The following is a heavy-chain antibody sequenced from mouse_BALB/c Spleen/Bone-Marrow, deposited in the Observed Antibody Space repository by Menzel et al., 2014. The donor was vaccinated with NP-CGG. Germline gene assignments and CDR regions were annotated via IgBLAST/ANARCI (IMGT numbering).Heavy chain of an antibody. Sequence: VQLQQSGAELVKPGASVKLSCTASGFNIKDTYMHWVKQRPDQGLEWIGRIDPANGNTKYNPKFQGKATITSDTSSNTADLQLSSLTSGDTAVXXCXGGEDYWGQGTTLTVSS. CDR3: XGGEDY. J-gene: IGHJ2*01. CDR2: IDPANGNT. CDR1: GFNIKDTY. V-gene: IGHV14-3*02.